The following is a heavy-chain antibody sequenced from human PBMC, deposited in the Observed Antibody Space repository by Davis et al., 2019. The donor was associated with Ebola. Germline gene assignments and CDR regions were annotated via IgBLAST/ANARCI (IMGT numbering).Heavy chain of an antibody. CDR2: INPNTGGT. D-gene: IGHD4-17*01. V-gene: IGHV1-2*02. J-gene: IGHJ6*02. CDR3: ARGLLDYGEYSGWGMDV. CDR1: GYTFTAYY. Sequence: ASVKVSCKASGYTFTAYYIHWVRQAPGQGLEWMGWINPNTGGTNYAQHFQGRATMTRDTSISTAYVQLSSLRSEDTAVYYCARGLLDYGEYSGWGMDVWGQGTAVTVSS.